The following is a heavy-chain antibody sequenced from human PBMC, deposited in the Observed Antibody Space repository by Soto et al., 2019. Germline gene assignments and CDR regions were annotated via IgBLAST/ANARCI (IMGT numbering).Heavy chain of an antibody. J-gene: IGHJ5*02. CDR3: ARHSLALRKNNWFDP. Sequence: SETLSLTCTVSGDSIISSDFYWGWVRQPPGKGLEWIGSIFYLGSSYYNPSLKSRVTMSVDTSKNQFSLRLKSVTAAGTALYFCARHSLALRKNNWFDPWGQGIMVTVSS. V-gene: IGHV4-39*01. CDR2: IFYLGSS. D-gene: IGHD3-3*02. CDR1: GDSIISSDFY.